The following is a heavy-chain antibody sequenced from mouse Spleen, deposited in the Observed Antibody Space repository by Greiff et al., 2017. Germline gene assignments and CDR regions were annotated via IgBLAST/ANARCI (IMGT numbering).Heavy chain of an antibody. J-gene: IGHJ1*01. Sequence: VQLQQSGPELVKPGASVKISCKASGYAFSSSWMNWVKQRPGKGLEWIGRIYPGDGDTNYNGKFKGKATLTADKSSSTAYMQLSSLTSEDSAVYFCARSGSFYYDGRGYFDVWGAGTTVTVSS. CDR2: IYPGDGDT. V-gene: IGHV1-82*01. CDR1: GYAFSSSW. CDR3: ARSGSFYYDGRGYFDV. D-gene: IGHD1-1*01.